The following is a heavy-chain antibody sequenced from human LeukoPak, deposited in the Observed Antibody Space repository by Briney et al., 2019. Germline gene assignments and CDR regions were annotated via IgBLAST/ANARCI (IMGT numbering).Heavy chain of an antibody. D-gene: IGHD1-26*01. J-gene: IGHJ4*02. V-gene: IGHV3-13*04. CDR1: GFTFSSYD. CDR2: IGTAGDT. Sequence: GGSLRLSCAASGFTFSSYDMHWVRQATGKGLEWVSGIGTAGDTYYPASVKGRFTFSRENAKNSLYLQMNSLGPGDTGVYYCARGKPRDRVGASYFDYWGQGTLVTVSS. CDR3: ARGKPRDRVGASYFDY.